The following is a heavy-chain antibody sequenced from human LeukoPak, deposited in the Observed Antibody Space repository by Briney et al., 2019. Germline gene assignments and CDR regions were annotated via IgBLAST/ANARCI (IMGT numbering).Heavy chain of an antibody. Sequence: GGSLRLSCAASGFTFSSYGMHWVRQAPGKGLEWVAVISYDGSNKYYADSVKGRFTISRDNSKNTLYLQMNSLRAEDTAVYYCAKIEVAGYFDYWGQGTLVTVSS. CDR1: GFTFSSYG. CDR3: AKIEVAGYFDY. CDR2: ISYDGSNK. D-gene: IGHD6-19*01. V-gene: IGHV3-30*18. J-gene: IGHJ4*02.